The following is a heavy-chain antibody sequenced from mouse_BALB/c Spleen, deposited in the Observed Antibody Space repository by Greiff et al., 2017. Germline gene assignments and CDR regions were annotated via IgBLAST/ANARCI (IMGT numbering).Heavy chain of an antibody. V-gene: IGHV5-9-4*01. CDR3: AREGYGNYKAMDY. Sequence: EVQLVESGGGLVKPGGSLKLSCAASGFTFSSYAMSWVRQSPEKRLEWVAEISSGGSYTYYPDTVTGRFTISRDNAKNTLYLEMSSLRSEDTAMYYCAREGYGNYKAMDYWGQGTSVTVSS. CDR1: GFTFSSYA. CDR2: ISSGGSYT. J-gene: IGHJ4*01. D-gene: IGHD2-10*02.